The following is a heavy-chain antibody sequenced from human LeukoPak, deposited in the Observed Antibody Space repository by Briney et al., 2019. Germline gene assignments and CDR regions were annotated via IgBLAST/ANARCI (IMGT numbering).Heavy chain of an antibody. J-gene: IGHJ4*02. CDR1: VGTFSSYA. CDR3: ARDRTYYVDTAMVRYFDY. Sequence: SVKVSCKASVGTFSSYAISWVRQAPGQGLVWVGGIFLIFGPEKYAQKLQGRVTNTADESTSTAYMDLSSLRSEDTAVYYCARDRTYYVDTAMVRYFDYWGQGTLVTGSS. D-gene: IGHD5-18*01. CDR2: IFLIFGPE. V-gene: IGHV1-69*13.